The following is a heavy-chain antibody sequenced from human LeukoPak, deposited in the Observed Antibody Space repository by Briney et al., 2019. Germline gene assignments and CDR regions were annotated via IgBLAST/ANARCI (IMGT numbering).Heavy chain of an antibody. D-gene: IGHD6-19*01. CDR3: ARDGQQWLDAFDI. CDR1: GGTFSSYA. Sequence: ASVKVSCKASGGTFSSYAISWVRQAPGQGLEWMGRIIPIFGIANYAQKFQGRVTITADKSTSTAYMELSSLRSGDTAVYYCARDGQQWLDAFDIWGQGTMVTVPS. V-gene: IGHV1-69*04. CDR2: IIPIFGIA. J-gene: IGHJ3*02.